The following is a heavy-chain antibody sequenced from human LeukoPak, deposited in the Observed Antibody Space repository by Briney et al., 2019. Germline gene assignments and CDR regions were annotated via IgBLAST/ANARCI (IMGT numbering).Heavy chain of an antibody. Sequence: GGSLRLSCAVSGLTFTDYWMSWVRQAPGKALEWVANIKQDGSGKYYVDSVRGRFTISRDNAKNSLYLQMNSLRAEDTAVYYCARASRGGATLNFDYWGQGTLVTVSS. V-gene: IGHV3-7*03. D-gene: IGHD1-26*01. CDR1: GLTFTDYW. J-gene: IGHJ4*02. CDR2: IKQDGSGK. CDR3: ARASRGGATLNFDY.